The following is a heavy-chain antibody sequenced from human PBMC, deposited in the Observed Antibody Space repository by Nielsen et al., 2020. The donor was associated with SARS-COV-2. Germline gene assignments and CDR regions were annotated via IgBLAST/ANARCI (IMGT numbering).Heavy chain of an antibody. CDR2: ISYDGSNK. CDR1: GFTFSSYA. D-gene: IGHD1/OR15-1a*01. J-gene: IGHJ6*02. Sequence: GESLKISCAASGFTFSSYAMHWVRQAPGKGLEWVAVISYDGSNKYYADSVKGRFTISRDNSKNTLYLQMNSLRAEDTAVYYCVGQQGHYYYYGMDVWGQGTTVTVSS. CDR3: VGQQGHYYYYGMDV. V-gene: IGHV3-30*04.